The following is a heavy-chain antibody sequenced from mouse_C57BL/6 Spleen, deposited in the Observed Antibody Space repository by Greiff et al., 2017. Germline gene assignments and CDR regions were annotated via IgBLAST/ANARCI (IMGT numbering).Heavy chain of an antibody. J-gene: IGHJ4*01. CDR2: INPSTGGT. Sequence: VQLQQSGPELVKPGASVKISCKASGYSFTGYYMNWVKQSPEKSLEWIGEINPSTGGTTYNQKFKAKATLTVDKSSSTAYMQLKSLTSEDSAVYYCAMVTTRDYAMDYWGQGTSVTVSS. CDR3: AMVTTRDYAMDY. V-gene: IGHV1-42*01. D-gene: IGHD2-2*01. CDR1: GYSFTGYY.